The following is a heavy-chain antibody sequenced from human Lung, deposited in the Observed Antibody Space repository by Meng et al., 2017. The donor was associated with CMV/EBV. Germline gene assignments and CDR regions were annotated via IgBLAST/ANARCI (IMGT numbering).Heavy chain of an antibody. D-gene: IGHD4-11*01. V-gene: IGHV3-9*01. J-gene: IGHJ5*02. Sequence: SXKISXAASGFTFDDYAMHWVRQAPGKGLEWVSGISWNSGSIGYADSVKGRFTISRDNAKNSLYLQMNSLRAEDTALYYCSKDRDRQCPNWFDPWGQGXLVTVSS. CDR1: GFTFDDYA. CDR2: ISWNSGSI. CDR3: SKDRDRQCPNWFDP.